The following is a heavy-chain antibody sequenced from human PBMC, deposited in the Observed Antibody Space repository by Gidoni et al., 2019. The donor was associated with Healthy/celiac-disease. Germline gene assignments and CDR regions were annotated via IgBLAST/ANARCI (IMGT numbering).Heavy chain of an antibody. CDR1: GFTFGAYA. D-gene: IGHD6-13*01. CDR3: TRIPRWYTWYFDY. V-gene: IGHV3-49*04. J-gene: IGHJ4*02. CDR2: IRSKAYGGTT. Sequence: EVQLVESGGGLVQPGRSLRLSCTASGFTFGAYAMSWVRPAPGKGLGWVGFIRSKAYGGTTEYAASVKGRFTISRDDSKSIAYLQMNSLKTEDTAVYYCTRIPRWYTWYFDYWGQGTLVTVSS.